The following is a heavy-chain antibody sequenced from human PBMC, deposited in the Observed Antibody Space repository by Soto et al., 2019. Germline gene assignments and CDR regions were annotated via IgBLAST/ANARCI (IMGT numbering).Heavy chain of an antibody. CDR3: ARVDSSGWYVIDY. CDR1: GYTFTSYG. CDR2: ISAYNGKI. V-gene: IGHV1-18*04. D-gene: IGHD6-19*01. J-gene: IGHJ4*02. Sequence: ASVKVSCKASGYTFTSYGISWVRQAPGQRLEWMGWISAYNGKINYAQKLQGRVTMTTDTSTTTAYMELRSLRSDDTAVYYCARVDSSGWYVIDYWGQGTLVTVSS.